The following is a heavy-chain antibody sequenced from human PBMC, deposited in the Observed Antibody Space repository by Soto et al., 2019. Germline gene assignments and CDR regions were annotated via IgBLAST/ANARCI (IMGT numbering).Heavy chain of an antibody. D-gene: IGHD2-8*01. V-gene: IGHV1-69*01. J-gene: IGHJ4*02. Sequence: QVQLVQSGAEVKKPGSSVKVSCKASGGTFSSYAISWVRQAPGQGLEWMGGIIAIFGTANYAQKFQGRVTITADESTSTAYMELSSLRSEDTAVYYCASSLPTYCTNGVWSWYYFDYWGQGTLVTVSS. CDR2: IIAIFGTA. CDR1: GGTFSSYA. CDR3: ASSLPTYCTNGVWSWYYFDY.